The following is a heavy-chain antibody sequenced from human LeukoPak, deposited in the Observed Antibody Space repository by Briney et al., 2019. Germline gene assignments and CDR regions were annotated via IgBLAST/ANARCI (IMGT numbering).Heavy chain of an antibody. Sequence: SETLSLTCTVSGGSINSYYWSWIRQPAGKGLEWIGRIYPSGNTDYNPSLKSRVTMPVDTSKNQFSLKLSSVTAADTAIYYCARGLTYTAPFFDYWGQGTLMSVSA. V-gene: IGHV4-4*07. CDR2: IYPSGNT. CDR1: GGSINSYY. D-gene: IGHD2-2*02. CDR3: ARGLTYTAPFFDY. J-gene: IGHJ4*02.